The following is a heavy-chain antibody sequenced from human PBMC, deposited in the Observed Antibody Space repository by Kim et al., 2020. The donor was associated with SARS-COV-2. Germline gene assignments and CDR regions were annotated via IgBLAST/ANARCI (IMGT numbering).Heavy chain of an antibody. Sequence: GGSLRLSCAVSRFTFSDAWMSWVRQAPGEGLEWVGHIYSKTDVETTDYAAHVKGRFTISRDDSKNTLYLQMNSLKTEDTAVYYCVTGDDFLRGFDYWGHGTLVTVSS. CDR1: RFTFSDAW. CDR2: IYSKTDVETT. J-gene: IGHJ4*01. V-gene: IGHV3-15*01. CDR3: VTGDDFLRGFDY. D-gene: IGHD2-21*02.